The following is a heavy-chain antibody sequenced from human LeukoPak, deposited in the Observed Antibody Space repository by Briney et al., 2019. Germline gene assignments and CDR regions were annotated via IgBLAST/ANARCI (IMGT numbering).Heavy chain of an antibody. D-gene: IGHD3-3*01. CDR2: IYSGGRS. V-gene: IGHV3-66*02. CDR1: GFTVSNNY. CDR3: AGVAASGPFYYYMDV. J-gene: IGHJ6*03. Sequence: GGSLRLSCAAAGFTVSNNYMIWVRQAPGKGLECISVIYSGGRSFYADSVKGRFTISRDNSENTLSLQMNSLRAEDTAVYYCAGVAASGPFYYYMDVWGKGSTVTVSS.